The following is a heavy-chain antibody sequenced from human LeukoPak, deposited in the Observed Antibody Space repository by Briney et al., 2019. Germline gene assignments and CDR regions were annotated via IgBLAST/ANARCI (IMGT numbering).Heavy chain of an antibody. CDR1: GFTFSSYA. J-gene: IGHJ4*02. Sequence: GGSLRLSCAASGFTFSSYAMHWVRQAPGKGLEWVAVISYDGSNKYYADSVQGGFTISRDNSKNTLYLQMNSLRAEDTSVYYCAREEAASSSWYYFDYWGQGTLVTVSS. CDR2: ISYDGSNK. D-gene: IGHD6-13*01. CDR3: AREEAASSSWYYFDY. V-gene: IGHV3-30*04.